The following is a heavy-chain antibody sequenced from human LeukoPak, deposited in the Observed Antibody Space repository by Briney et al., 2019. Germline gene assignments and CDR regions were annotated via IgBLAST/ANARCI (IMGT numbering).Heavy chain of an antibody. CDR3: ARGENYDFWSSYSGIDY. D-gene: IGHD3-3*01. CDR2: IYSGGST. CDR1: GFTVSSSY. J-gene: IGHJ4*02. V-gene: IGHV3-66*02. Sequence: PGGSLRLSCAASGFTVSSSYMSWVRQAPGKGLEWVSVIYSGGSTYYADSVKGRFIISRDNSKNTLYLQMNSLRAEDTAVYYCARGENYDFWSSYSGIDYWGQGTLVTVSS.